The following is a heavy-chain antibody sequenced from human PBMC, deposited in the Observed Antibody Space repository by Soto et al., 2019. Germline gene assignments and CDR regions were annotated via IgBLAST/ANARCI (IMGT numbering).Heavy chain of an antibody. Sequence: QVQLQESGPGLVKPSETLSLTCTVSGGSISSYYWSWIRQPPGKGLEWIGYIYYSGSTNYNPSLKSRVNISVDSSKNQFSLKLSSVTAADTAVYYCARQGRGAVRVVNKYYFDYWGQGTLVTVSS. V-gene: IGHV4-59*08. J-gene: IGHJ4*02. CDR2: IYYSGST. CDR1: GGSISSYY. CDR3: ARQGRGAVRVVNKYYFDY. D-gene: IGHD3-10*01.